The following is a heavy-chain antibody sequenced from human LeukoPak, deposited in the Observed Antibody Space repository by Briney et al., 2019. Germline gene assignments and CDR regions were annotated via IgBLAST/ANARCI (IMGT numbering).Heavy chain of an antibody. CDR2: INHSGST. V-gene: IGHV4-34*01. CDR3: ARARYDILTGYPPHFDY. Sequence: SETLSLTCAVYGGSFSGYYWSWIRQPPGKGLEWVGEINHSGSTNYNPSLKSRVTILVDTSKNQFSLKLSSVTAADTAVYYCARARYDILTGYPPHFDYWGQGTLVTVSS. D-gene: IGHD3-9*01. J-gene: IGHJ4*02. CDR1: GGSFSGYY.